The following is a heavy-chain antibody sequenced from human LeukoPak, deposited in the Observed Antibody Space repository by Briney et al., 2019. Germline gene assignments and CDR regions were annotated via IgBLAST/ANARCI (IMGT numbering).Heavy chain of an antibody. CDR1: GFIFNTYA. D-gene: IGHD3-10*01. J-gene: IGHJ4*02. CDR2: IRGSGEST. CDR3: AKDRISYTTSPGELSH. Sequence: GGSLRLSCAASGFIFNTYAMSWVRQAPGKGLEWVSTIRGSGESTHYADSVQGRFTISRDNSLYTVYLQMDSLRGDDTAVYYCAKDRISYTTSPGELSHWGQGTLVIVSS. V-gene: IGHV3-23*01.